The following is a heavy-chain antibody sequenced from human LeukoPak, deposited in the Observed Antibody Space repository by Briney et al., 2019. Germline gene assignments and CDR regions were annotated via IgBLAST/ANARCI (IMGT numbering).Heavy chain of an antibody. CDR3: ARDYAGSPDY. J-gene: IGHJ4*02. D-gene: IGHD3-10*01. CDR1: GFTFSTYW. CDR2: INGDGSTT. Sequence: RGSLRLSCTASGFTFSTYWINWVRQSPGKGLVWVALINGDGSTTTHADSVKGRFTISRDNAKNTAYLQMNSLRDEDTAVYYCARDYAGSPDYWGQGTLVTVSA. V-gene: IGHV3-74*03.